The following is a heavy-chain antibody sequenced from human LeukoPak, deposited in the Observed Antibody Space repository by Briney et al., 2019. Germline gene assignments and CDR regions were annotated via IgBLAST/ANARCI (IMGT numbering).Heavy chain of an antibody. CDR1: GFTFSIHG. CDR2: VSPSGDIT. J-gene: IGHJ4*02. V-gene: IGHV3-23*01. Sequence: GGSLRLSCAASGFTFSIHGMDWVRQAPGMGLEWVSGVSPSGDITYYADSVKGRFTISRDNSKNTLYLQMNSLRAEDTAVYYCAKDRLSSRITIFGVVISSSENWGQGTLVTVSS. CDR3: AKDRLSSRITIFGVVISSSEN. D-gene: IGHD3-3*01.